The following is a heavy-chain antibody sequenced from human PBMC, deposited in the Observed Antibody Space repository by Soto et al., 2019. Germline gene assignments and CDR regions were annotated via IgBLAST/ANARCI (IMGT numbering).Heavy chain of an antibody. V-gene: IGHV3-23*01. Sequence: HPGGSLRLSCAASGFTFSSYAMSWVRQAPGKGLEWVSAISGSGGSTYYADSVKGRFTISRDNSKNTLYLQMNSLRAEDTAVYYCAKDRIGGSGSWNPYYFDYWGQGTLVTVSS. CDR3: AKDRIGGSGSWNPYYFDY. CDR1: GFTFSSYA. J-gene: IGHJ4*02. CDR2: ISGSGGST. D-gene: IGHD3-10*01.